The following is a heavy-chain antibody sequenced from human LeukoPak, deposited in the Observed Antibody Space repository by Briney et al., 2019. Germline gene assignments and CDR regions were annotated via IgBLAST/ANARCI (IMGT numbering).Heavy chain of an antibody. Sequence: SETLSLTCTVSGGSISSYYWTWIRQPPGKGLEWIGYIYYSGSTDYNPSLESRVTISVDTSKNQFSLELSSVTAADTAVYFCARRLLNYGMDVWGQGTTVTVSS. CDR3: ARRLLNYGMDV. J-gene: IGHJ6*02. CDR1: GGSISSYY. V-gene: IGHV4-59*08. CDR2: IYYSGST.